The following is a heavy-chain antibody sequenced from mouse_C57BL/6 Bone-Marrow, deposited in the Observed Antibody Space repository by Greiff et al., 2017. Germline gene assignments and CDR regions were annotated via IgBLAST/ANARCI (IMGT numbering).Heavy chain of an antibody. CDR2: INPNDGGT. D-gene: IGHD2-1*01. Sequence: VQLQQSGPELVTPGASVKLSCKASGYTFTDYYMNWVKQSHGKSLEWIGDINPNDGGTSYNQKFKGKATLTVDKSSSTAYMELRSLTSEDSAVYYWAKSSTTGYAMDYWGQGTSVTVSS. V-gene: IGHV1-26*01. CDR1: GYTFTDYY. CDR3: AKSSTTGYAMDY. J-gene: IGHJ4*01.